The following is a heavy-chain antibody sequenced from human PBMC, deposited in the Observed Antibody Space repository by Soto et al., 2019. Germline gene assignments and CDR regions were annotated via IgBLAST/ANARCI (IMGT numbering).Heavy chain of an antibody. CDR2: ISYSGNT. V-gene: IGHV4-59*08. CDR1: GVSITSYY. D-gene: IGHD2-15*01. Sequence: QVQLQESGPGLVKPSETLSLTCTVSGVSITSYYWSWIRQSPGKGLEWIGFISYSGNTNYNPSLKSRVIISRDTSRNEFSLRLTSVTAADTAVYYCATISGPQSPIGDHWGQGTLVTVSS. J-gene: IGHJ4*02. CDR3: ATISGPQSPIGDH.